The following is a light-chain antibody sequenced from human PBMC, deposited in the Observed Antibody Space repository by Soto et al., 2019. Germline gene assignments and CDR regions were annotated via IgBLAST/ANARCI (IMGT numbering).Light chain of an antibody. Sequence: QSVRTQPASVSGSPGQSITISCTGTSSDVGSYNLVSWYQQLPGKAPKLMIYEGSERPSGVSNRFSGSKSGNTASLTISGLQAEDEADYYCCSYAGSYFYVFGTGTKVTVL. J-gene: IGLJ1*01. CDR1: SSDVGSYNL. V-gene: IGLV2-23*01. CDR2: EGS. CDR3: CSYAGSYFYV.